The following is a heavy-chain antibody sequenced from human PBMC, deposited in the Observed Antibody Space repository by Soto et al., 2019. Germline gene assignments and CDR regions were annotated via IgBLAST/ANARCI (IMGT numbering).Heavy chain of an antibody. J-gene: IGHJ3*02. D-gene: IGHD3-22*01. CDR2: VYTNGNT. Sequence: EVQVMESGGDLVQPGGSLRLSCEAAGFTVSRNYMSWVRQAPGKGLECVSVVYTNGNTYFADSVKGRFTVSRDNSRNTLYLQMNSLRVEDTAVYFCARSAAVIVGYAFETWGPGKMVTVSS. V-gene: IGHV3-66*01. CDR3: ARSAAVIVGYAFET. CDR1: GFTVSRNY.